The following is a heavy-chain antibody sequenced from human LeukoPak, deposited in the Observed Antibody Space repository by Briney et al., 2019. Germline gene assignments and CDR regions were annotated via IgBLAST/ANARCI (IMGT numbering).Heavy chain of an antibody. CDR3: ARTYCRGGSCHFDY. V-gene: IGHV4-59*08. CDR1: GGSFSSYY. J-gene: IGHJ4*02. Sequence: SETLSLTCTVSGGSFSSYYWSWIWQPPGKGLEWIGYIYYSGSTDSNPSLKSRVTISVDTSKNQISLKLSSVTAADTAVYYCARTYCRGGSCHFDYWGQGTLVTVSS. D-gene: IGHD2-15*01. CDR2: IYYSGST.